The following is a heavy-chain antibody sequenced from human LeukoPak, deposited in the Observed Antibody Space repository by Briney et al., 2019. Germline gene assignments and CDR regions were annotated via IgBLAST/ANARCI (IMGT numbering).Heavy chain of an antibody. D-gene: IGHD1-1*01. CDR2: IYYSGST. Sequence: KPSETLSLTCTVSGGSISSSSYYWGWIRQPPGKGLEWIGSIYYSGSTYYNPSLKSRVTISVDTSKNQFSLKLSSVTAADTAVYYCARDGNDLYPIGYYYGMDVWGQGTTVTVSS. V-gene: IGHV4-39*07. CDR1: GGSISSSSYY. J-gene: IGHJ6*02. CDR3: ARDGNDLYPIGYYYGMDV.